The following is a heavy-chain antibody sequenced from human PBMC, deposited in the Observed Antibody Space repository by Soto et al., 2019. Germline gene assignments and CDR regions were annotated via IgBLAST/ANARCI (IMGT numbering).Heavy chain of an antibody. CDR3: ARPGNYYDSSGYYLAPDWFDP. CDR1: GYTFTSYG. CDR2: ISAYNGNT. V-gene: IGHV1-18*01. D-gene: IGHD3-22*01. Sequence: QVQLVQSGAEVKQPGASVKVSCKASGYTFTSYGISWVRQAPGQGLEWMGWISAYNGNTNYAQKLQGRVTMTTDTSTSTAYMELRSLRSDDTAVYYCARPGNYYDSSGYYLAPDWFDPWGQGTLVTVSS. J-gene: IGHJ5*02.